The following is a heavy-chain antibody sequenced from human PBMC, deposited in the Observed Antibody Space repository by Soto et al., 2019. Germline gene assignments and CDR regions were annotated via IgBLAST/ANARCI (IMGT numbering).Heavy chain of an antibody. CDR2: IRYDGSNT. D-gene: IGHD1-26*01. CDR1: GFTLSGYG. CDR3: ARDGVGATTYFGYFDY. V-gene: IGHV3-33*01. J-gene: IGHJ4*02. Sequence: QVQLVESGGGVVQPGRSLRLSCAASGFTLSGYGMHWVRQAPGKGLEWVAVIRYDGSNTYYADSVKGRFTISRDNPKNTLYLQMNSLRAEDTAVYYCARDGVGATTYFGYFDYWGQGTLVTVSS.